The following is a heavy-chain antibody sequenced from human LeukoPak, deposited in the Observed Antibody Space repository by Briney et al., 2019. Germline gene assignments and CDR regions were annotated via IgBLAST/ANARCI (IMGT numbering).Heavy chain of an antibody. CDR3: ARGEVRQDYYYYYMDV. D-gene: IGHD1-26*01. CDR1: GGTFSSYA. J-gene: IGHJ6*03. CDR2: IIPIFGTA. V-gene: IGHV1-69*13. Sequence: SVKVSCKASGGTFSSYAISWVRQAPGQGLEWMGGIIPIFGTANYAQKFQGRVTITADESTSAAYMELSSLRSEDTAVYYCARGEVRQDYYYYYMDVWGKGTTVTVSS.